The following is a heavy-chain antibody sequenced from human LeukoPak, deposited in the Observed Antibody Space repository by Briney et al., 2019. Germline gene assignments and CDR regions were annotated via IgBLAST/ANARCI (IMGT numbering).Heavy chain of an antibody. D-gene: IGHD4-23*01. CDR3: ARESGTTVDLKWESD. V-gene: IGHV4-34*01. CDR1: GFTFSNYR. CDR2: INHSGST. J-gene: IGHJ4*02. Sequence: GSLRLSCAGSGFTFSNYRMNWVRQPPGKGLEWIGEINHSGSTNYNPSLKSRVTISVDTSKNQFSLKLSSVTAADTAVYYCARESGTTVDLKWESDWGQGTLVTVSS.